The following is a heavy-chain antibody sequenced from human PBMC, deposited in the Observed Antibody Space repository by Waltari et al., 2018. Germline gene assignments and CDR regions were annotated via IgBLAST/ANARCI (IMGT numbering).Heavy chain of an antibody. D-gene: IGHD3-22*01. V-gene: IGHV3-53*01. CDR2: IYSGGST. Sequence: EVQLVESGGGLIQPGGSLRLSCAASGFPVSSNYMSWVRQAPGKGLEWVSVIYSGGSTYYADSVKGRFTISRDNSKNTLYLQMNSLRAEDTAVYYCAGRDYYDSSGYAFQHWGQGTLVTVSS. CDR3: AGRDYYDSSGYAFQH. J-gene: IGHJ1*01. CDR1: GFPVSSNY.